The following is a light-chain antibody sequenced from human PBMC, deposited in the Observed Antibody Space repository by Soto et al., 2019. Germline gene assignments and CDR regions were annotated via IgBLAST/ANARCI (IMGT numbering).Light chain of an antibody. Sequence: DIPMTQSPSTLSASVGDRVMITCRASQSSSNRLAWYQQSPGKAPKLLIYQASSLESGVPSRFSGSGSGTEFTLTISSLQPDDFATYSCQKYSGAPAFGQGTKVEIK. V-gene: IGKV1-5*03. CDR1: QSSSNR. CDR2: QAS. J-gene: IGKJ1*01. CDR3: QKYSGAPA.